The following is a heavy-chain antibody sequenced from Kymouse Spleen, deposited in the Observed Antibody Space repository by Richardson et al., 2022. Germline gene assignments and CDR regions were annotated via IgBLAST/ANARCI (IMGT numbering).Heavy chain of an antibody. V-gene: IGHV3-9*01. CDR2: ISWNSGSI. CDR1: GFTFDDYA. CDR3: AKDTDMVRGAPPYYYGMDV. D-gene: IGHD3-10*01. Sequence: EVQLVESGGGLVQPGRSLRLSCAASGFTFDDYAMHWVRQAPGKGLEWVSGISWNSGSIGYADSVKGRFTISRDNAKNSLYLQMNSLRAEDTALYYCAKDTDMVRGAPPYYYGMDVWGQGTTVTVSS. J-gene: IGHJ6*02.